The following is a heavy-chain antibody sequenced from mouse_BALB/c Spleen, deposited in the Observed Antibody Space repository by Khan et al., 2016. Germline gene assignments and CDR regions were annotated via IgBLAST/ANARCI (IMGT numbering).Heavy chain of an antibody. J-gene: IGHJ3*01. D-gene: IGHD1-2*01. Sequence: EVQLVESGGGLVQPGGSMKLSCVASGFTFSNYWMNWVRQSPEKGLEWVAEIRLKSNNYATHYAESVKGRFTISRDDSKSSVYLQMNNLRAEDTGIYYCTRDYYGYPFAYWGQGTLVTVSA. CDR2: IRLKSNNYAT. CDR3: TRDYYGYPFAY. V-gene: IGHV6-6*02. CDR1: GFTFSNYW.